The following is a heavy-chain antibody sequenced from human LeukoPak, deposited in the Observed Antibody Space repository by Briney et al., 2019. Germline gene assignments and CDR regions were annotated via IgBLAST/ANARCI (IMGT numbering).Heavy chain of an antibody. Sequence: ETLSLTCAVYGGSFSGYYWSWIRQPPGKGLEWIGEINHSGSTNYNPSLKSRVTISVDTSKNQFSLKLSSVTAADMAVYYCARAPLNTAMVTEGIFDYWGQGTLVTVSS. J-gene: IGHJ4*02. V-gene: IGHV4-34*01. CDR3: ARAPLNTAMVTEGIFDY. D-gene: IGHD5-18*01. CDR2: INHSGST. CDR1: GGSFSGYY.